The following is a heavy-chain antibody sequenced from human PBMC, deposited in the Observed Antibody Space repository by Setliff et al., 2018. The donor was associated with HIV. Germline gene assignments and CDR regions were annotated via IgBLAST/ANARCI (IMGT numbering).Heavy chain of an antibody. Sequence: GASVKVSCAASGFTFSTYWMSWVRQAPGKGLEWVANIKQDGSEKNCMDSVKGRFTISRDNAKNSLYLQMNSLRVEDTAVYYCATDCAVVGGTGSLDSWVQGTLVTVSS. CDR1: GFTFSTYW. D-gene: IGHD1-26*01. CDR3: ATDCAVVGGTGSLDS. J-gene: IGHJ4*02. CDR2: IKQDGSEK. V-gene: IGHV3-7*05.